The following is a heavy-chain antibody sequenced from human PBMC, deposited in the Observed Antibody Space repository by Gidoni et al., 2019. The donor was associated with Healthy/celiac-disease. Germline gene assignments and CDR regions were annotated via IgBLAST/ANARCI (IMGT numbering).Heavy chain of an antibody. Sequence: LTCTVTGGPPSSSSYYWGWIRQPPGKGLEWIGSIYYSGSTYYNPSLKSRVTISVDTSKNQFSLKLSSVTAADTAVYYCARDLPFLIAAARWFDPWGQGTLVTVSS. V-gene: IGHV4-39*07. D-gene: IGHD6-13*01. CDR1: GGPPSSSSYY. J-gene: IGHJ5*02. CDR3: ARDLPFLIAAARWFDP. CDR2: IYYSGST.